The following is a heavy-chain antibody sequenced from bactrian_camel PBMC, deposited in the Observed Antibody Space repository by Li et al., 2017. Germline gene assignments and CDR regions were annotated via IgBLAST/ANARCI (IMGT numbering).Heavy chain of an antibody. CDR1: GFTFEDVT. Sequence: VQLVESGGGSVQPGGSLRLSCTATGFTFEDVTAAWYRQAPGRRCELVSAFYRDGDTYYSRSVKGRFTISKDDTKNILHLQMNNLDTEDTAMYYCAAETTRRRLGCRTIYENQLFDNWGQGTQVTVS. J-gene: IGHJ4*01. CDR3: AAETTRRRLGCRTIYENQLFDN. V-gene: IGHV3-1*01. CDR2: FYRDGDT.